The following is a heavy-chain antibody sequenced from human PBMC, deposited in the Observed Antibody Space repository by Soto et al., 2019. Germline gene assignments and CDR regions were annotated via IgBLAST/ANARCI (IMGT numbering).Heavy chain of an antibody. Sequence: AGGSLRLSCAASGFTFSSYSMNWVRQAPGKGLEWVSSISSSSSYIYYADSVKGRFTISRDNAKNSLYLQMNSLRAEDTAVYYCARAVATMIDLGYWGQGTLVTVSS. CDR1: GFTFSSYS. V-gene: IGHV3-21*01. D-gene: IGHD3-22*01. CDR2: ISSSSSYI. J-gene: IGHJ4*02. CDR3: ARAVATMIDLGY.